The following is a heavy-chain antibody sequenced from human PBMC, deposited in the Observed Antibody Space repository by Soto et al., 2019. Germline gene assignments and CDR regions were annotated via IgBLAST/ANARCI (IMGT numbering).Heavy chain of an antibody. J-gene: IGHJ4*02. D-gene: IGHD4-17*01. CDR1: GFIFSDHA. V-gene: IGHV3-23*01. Sequence: EVQLLESGGGLVQPGGSLRLSCAASGFIFSDHALTWVRQAPGKGLEWVSGISASGGRTYYADSVKGRFTISRDNSKNTMSLQVNSLRAEDTAVYYCARDGWYGDYLAYWGQGTVVTVSS. CDR2: ISASGGRT. CDR3: ARDGWYGDYLAY.